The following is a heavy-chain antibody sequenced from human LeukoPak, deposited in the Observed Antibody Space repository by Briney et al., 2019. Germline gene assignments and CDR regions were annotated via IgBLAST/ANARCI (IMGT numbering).Heavy chain of an antibody. CDR3: AQKGGTDH. CDR2: ISSTSGAV. Sequence: GGSLRLSCAASGFSFSRFGMNWVRQAPGKGLEWISHISSTSGAVYYADFVKGRFTISRDNAKNSLYLQMSSLRNEDTAIYYCAQKGGTDHWGQGTLVTVSS. D-gene: IGHD2-15*01. CDR1: GFSFSRFG. J-gene: IGHJ4*02. V-gene: IGHV3-48*02.